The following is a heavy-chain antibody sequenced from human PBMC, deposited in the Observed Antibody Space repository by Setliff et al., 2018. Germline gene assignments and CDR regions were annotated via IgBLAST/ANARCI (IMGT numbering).Heavy chain of an antibody. J-gene: IGHJ6*03. CDR2: INHSGST. D-gene: IGHD3-10*01. CDR1: GGSFSGYY. Sequence: SETLSLTCAVYGGSFSGYYWSWIRQPPGKGLEWIGEINHSGSTNYNPSLKSRVTISVDTSKNQFSLKLSSVTADDAAVYFCASDSSGSYYNVYYYYYYYMDVWGKGTTVTVSS. V-gene: IGHV4-34*01. CDR3: ASDSSGSYYNVYYYYYYYMDV.